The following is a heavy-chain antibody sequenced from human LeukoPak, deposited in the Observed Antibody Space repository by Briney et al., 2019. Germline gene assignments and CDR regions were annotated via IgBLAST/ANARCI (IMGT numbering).Heavy chain of an antibody. D-gene: IGHD2/OR15-2a*01. V-gene: IGHV3-72*01. CDR1: GFSFSDYY. J-gene: IGHJ4*02. Sequence: GGSLRLSCAASGFSFSDYYMDWFRQTPEKGLEWVARSRNKANSYTAEYAASVRDRFTISRDDSKSSLYLQMSSLKTEDTAVYYCTRGNMYDPDFWGQGALVTVSS. CDR2: SRNKANSYTA. CDR3: TRGNMYDPDF.